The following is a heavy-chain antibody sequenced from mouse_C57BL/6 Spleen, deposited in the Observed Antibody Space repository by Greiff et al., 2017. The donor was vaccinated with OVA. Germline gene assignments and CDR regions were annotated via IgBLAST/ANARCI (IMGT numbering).Heavy chain of an antibody. CDR1: GYTFTSYW. CDR3: AREWEWLLAWFAY. Sequence: VQLQQPGTELVKPGASVKLSCKASGYTFTSYWMHWVKQRPGQGLEWIGNINPSNGGTNYNEKFKSKATLTVDKSSSTAYMQLSSLTSEDSAVYYCAREWEWLLAWFAYWGQGTLVTVSA. J-gene: IGHJ3*01. CDR2: INPSNGGT. V-gene: IGHV1-53*01. D-gene: IGHD2-3*01.